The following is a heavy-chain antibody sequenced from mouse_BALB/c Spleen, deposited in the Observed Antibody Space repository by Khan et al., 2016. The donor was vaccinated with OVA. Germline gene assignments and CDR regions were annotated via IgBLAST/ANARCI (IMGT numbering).Heavy chain of an antibody. J-gene: IGHJ2*01. V-gene: IGHV3-2*02. D-gene: IGHD1-2*01. Sequence: EVKLEESGPGLVKPSQSLSLTCTVTGYSITSGYGRNWIRQFPGNKLEWMGYISYSGSTNYNPTFKSRISITRDTSKNQFFLQLNSVTTEDTATYYCARTARIKYWGQGTTLTVSS. CDR2: ISYSGST. CDR1: GYSITSGYG. CDR3: ARTARIKY.